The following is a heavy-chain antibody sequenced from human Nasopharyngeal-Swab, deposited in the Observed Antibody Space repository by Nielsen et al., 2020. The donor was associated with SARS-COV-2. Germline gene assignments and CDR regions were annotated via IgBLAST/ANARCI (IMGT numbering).Heavy chain of an antibody. Sequence: GGSLRLSCAGSGLTFTRHWMTWVRQAGGKGLELVAKIKQDGSEKHYLDSVKGRFTISRDNDKNSVSLQMNSLRVEDTGIYYCVRDDYTDYDNFFDPWGQGTQVTVSS. CDR2: IKQDGSEK. V-gene: IGHV3-7*01. D-gene: IGHD4-11*01. CDR3: VRDDYTDYDNFFDP. J-gene: IGHJ5*02. CDR1: GLTFTRHW.